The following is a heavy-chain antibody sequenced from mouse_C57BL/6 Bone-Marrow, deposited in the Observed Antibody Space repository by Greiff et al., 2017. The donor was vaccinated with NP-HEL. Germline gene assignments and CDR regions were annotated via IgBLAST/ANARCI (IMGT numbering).Heavy chain of an antibody. D-gene: IGHD4-1*01. CDR1: GYTFTSYW. Sequence: VQLQQPGAELVRPGTSVKLSCKASGYTFTSYWMHWVKQRPGQGLEWIGVIDPSDSYTNYNQKFKGKATLTVDTSSSTAYMQLSSLTSEDSAVYYCASGGLGPFAYWGQGTLVTVSA. CDR2: IDPSDSYT. J-gene: IGHJ3*01. V-gene: IGHV1-59*01. CDR3: ASGGLGPFAY.